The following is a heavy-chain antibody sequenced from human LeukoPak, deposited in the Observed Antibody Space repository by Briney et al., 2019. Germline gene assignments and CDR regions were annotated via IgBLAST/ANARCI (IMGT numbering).Heavy chain of an antibody. D-gene: IGHD6-13*01. J-gene: IGHJ5*02. CDR3: ARGYSSSWYFNWFDP. CDR2: IYHSGTT. Sequence: SETLSLTCTVSGYSISSGYFWGWIRQPPGKGLEWIGSIYHSGTTYYNPSLKSRVTISVDTSKNQFSLKLTSVTAADTAVYYCARGYSSSWYFNWFDPWGQGTPVTVSS. CDR1: GYSISSGYF. V-gene: IGHV4-38-2*02.